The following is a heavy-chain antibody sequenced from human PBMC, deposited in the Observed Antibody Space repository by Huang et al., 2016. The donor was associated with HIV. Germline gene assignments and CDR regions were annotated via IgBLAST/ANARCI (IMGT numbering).Heavy chain of an antibody. V-gene: IGHV1-69*13. CDR3: ARTAYSYGFRQGYNWFDP. Sequence: QVLLVQSGAEVRKPGSSVKVSCTAFGGTFSSYAISWVRQAPGQGLGWMGGIIPICGTANYTQKFQGRVMITVDESTNTGYMELTRLTSEDTAVYYCARTAYSYGFRQGYNWFDPWGQGTPVTVSS. J-gene: IGHJ5*02. D-gene: IGHD5-18*01. CDR1: GGTFSSYA. CDR2: IIPICGTA.